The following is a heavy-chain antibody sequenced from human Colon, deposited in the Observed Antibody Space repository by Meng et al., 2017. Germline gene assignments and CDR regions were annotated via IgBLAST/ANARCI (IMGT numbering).Heavy chain of an antibody. J-gene: IGHJ4*02. V-gene: IGHV1-18*01. CDR2: ISVYNGNT. D-gene: IGHD3-22*01. CDR1: GYSFTSYD. Sequence: HVQLVQSGAEVKKPGASVKVSCKTSGYSFTSYDITWVRQAPGQGLEWMGWISVYNGNTNYAQKFQGRVTMTTDTSTSTAYMELRSLRSDDTAVYYCARNYYDSSGYYYGYWGQGTLVTVSS. CDR3: ARNYYDSSGYYYGY.